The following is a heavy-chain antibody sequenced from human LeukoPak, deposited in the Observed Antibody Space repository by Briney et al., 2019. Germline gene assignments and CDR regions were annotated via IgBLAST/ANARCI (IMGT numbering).Heavy chain of an antibody. CDR1: GFTFDDYG. V-gene: IGHV3-20*04. CDR2: INWNGGST. D-gene: IGHD5-24*01. J-gene: IGHJ6*03. CDR3: ARVRDGYYYYYYMDV. Sequence: PGGSLRLSCAASGFTFDDYGMSWVRHAPGKGLEWVSGINWNGGSTGYADSVKGRFTISRDNAKNSLYLQMNSLRAEDTALYYCARVRDGYYYYYYMDVWGKGTTVTVSS.